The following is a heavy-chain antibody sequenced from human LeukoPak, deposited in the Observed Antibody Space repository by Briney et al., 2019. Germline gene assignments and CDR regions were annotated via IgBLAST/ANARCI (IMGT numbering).Heavy chain of an antibody. Sequence: SQTLSLTCAVSGGSISSADFYWSWIRQHPGKGLEWIGFIYYGGSAYYNPSLKSRVTISVDTSKNQFSLKLSSVTAADTAVYYCATKNYVWGSCRDWGQGTLVTVSS. J-gene: IGHJ4*02. D-gene: IGHD3-16*02. V-gene: IGHV4-31*11. CDR1: GGSISSADFY. CDR2: IYYGGSA. CDR3: ATKNYVWGSCRD.